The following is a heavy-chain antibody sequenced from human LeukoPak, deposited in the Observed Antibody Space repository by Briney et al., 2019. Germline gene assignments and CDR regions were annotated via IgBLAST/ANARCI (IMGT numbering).Heavy chain of an antibody. J-gene: IGHJ4*02. D-gene: IGHD3-16*02. CDR1: GFTVSSNY. CDR3: ARHPIRGVIGDIGC. Sequence: PSGSLRLSCAASGFTVSSNYRSWVRQAPGKGLEWVSDIYSGGSTYYADSLKSRFTISRHNSKNTLYLQMNSLTAEDTAVYYCARHPIRGVIGDIGCWGQGTLVTVS. V-gene: IGHV3-53*04. CDR2: IYSGGST.